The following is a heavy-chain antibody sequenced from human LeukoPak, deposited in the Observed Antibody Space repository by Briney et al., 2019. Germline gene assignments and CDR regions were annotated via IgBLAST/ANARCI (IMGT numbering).Heavy chain of an antibody. CDR1: GFTFSSYA. CDR3: AREAPSSRYDFWSGKGSEFDP. CDR2: ISYDGSNK. D-gene: IGHD3-3*01. J-gene: IGHJ5*02. V-gene: IGHV3-30-3*01. Sequence: PGRSLRLSCAASGFTFSSYAMHWVRQAPGKGLEWVAVISYDGSNKYYADSVKGRFTISRDNSKNTLYLQMDSLRAEDTAVYYCAREAPSSRYDFWSGKGSEFDPWGQGTLVTVSS.